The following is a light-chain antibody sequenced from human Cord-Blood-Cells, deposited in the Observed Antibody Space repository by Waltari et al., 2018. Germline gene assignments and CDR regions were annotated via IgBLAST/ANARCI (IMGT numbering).Light chain of an antibody. CDR2: EGS. J-gene: IGLJ1*01. V-gene: IGLV2-23*01. CDR3: CAYAGSSTFYV. CDR1: SSDVGSYNL. Sequence: QSALTQPASVSGSPGQSITISCTGTSSDVGSYNLVSWYPQHPGKAPKLMIYEGSKRPLGVSNRFSGSKSGNTASLTISGLQAEDEADYYCCAYAGSSTFYVFGTGTKVTVL.